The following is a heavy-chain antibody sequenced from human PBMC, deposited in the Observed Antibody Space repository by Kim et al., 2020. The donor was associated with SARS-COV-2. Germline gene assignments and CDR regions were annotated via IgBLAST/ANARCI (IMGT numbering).Heavy chain of an antibody. V-gene: IGHV2-70*11. D-gene: IGHD1-1*01. Sequence: SGPTLVNPTQTLTLTCTFSGFSLSTSGMCVTWIRQPPGKALEWLARIDWDDDKYYNTSLKTRLTISKDTSKNQVVLTMTNMDPVDTGTYYCARIRGIGTTRAQSFRHYMDVWGKGTTVTVFS. J-gene: IGHJ6*03. CDR1: GFSLSTSGMC. CDR2: IDWDDDK. CDR3: ARIRGIGTTRAQSFRHYMDV.